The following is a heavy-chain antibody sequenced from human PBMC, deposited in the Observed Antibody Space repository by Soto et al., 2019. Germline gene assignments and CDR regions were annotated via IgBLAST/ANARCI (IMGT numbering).Heavy chain of an antibody. J-gene: IGHJ5*02. D-gene: IGHD2-2*03. CDR2: INSDASHT. V-gene: IGHV3-74*01. Sequence: EVQLVESGGGLVQPGGSLRLSCAASGFTFSTYWMHWIRQVPGKGLEWVSRINSDASHTYYAESVKGRCTISRDNAKNTLHLEINSIRAEDTAVYYWFSDGYCITTSCYGNWFDPWGQGTLVTVSS. CDR1: GFTFSTYW. CDR3: FSDGYCITTSCYGNWFDP.